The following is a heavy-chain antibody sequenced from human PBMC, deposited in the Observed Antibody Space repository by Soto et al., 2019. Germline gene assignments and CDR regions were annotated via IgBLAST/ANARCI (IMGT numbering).Heavy chain of an antibody. CDR3: ARDLYEQLLTPDAFDI. J-gene: IGHJ3*02. Sequence: PGGSLRLSCAASGFTFSSYSMNWVRQAPGKGLEWVSSISSSSSYIYYADSVKGRFTISRDNAKNSLYLQMNSLRAEDTAVYYCARDLYEQLLTPDAFDIWGQGTMVT. D-gene: IGHD2-2*01. CDR1: GFTFSSYS. CDR2: ISSSSSYI. V-gene: IGHV3-21*01.